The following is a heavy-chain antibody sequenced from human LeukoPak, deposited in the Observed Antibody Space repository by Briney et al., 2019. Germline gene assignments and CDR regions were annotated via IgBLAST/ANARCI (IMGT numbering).Heavy chain of an antibody. CDR1: GFPFSSSW. Sequence: PGGSLRLSCAASGFPFSSSWMHWVRQAPGKGRGWVSRITRDGSSTTYADYVKGRFTTSRDNAKNTLSLQMDSLRDDDTAVYYCARDPGYESWSPFWGGMDVWGNGTTVIVSS. J-gene: IGHJ6*04. D-gene: IGHD3-16*01. CDR3: ARDPGYESWSPFWGGMDV. CDR2: ITRDGSST. V-gene: IGHV3-74*01.